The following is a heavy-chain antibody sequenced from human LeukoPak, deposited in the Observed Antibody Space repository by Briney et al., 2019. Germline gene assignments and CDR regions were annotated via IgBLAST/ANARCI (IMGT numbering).Heavy chain of an antibody. CDR2: ISGYNGDT. Sequence: ASVKVSCKASGYSFANYGISWVRQAPGQGLEWMGWISGYNGDTKFAQSVQDRVTMTIDKSTRTAYIEMKTLRSDDTATYFCAREWERNFDYWGQGTLVTVSS. CDR3: AREWERNFDY. D-gene: IGHD1-26*01. J-gene: IGHJ4*02. CDR1: GYSFANYG. V-gene: IGHV1-18*04.